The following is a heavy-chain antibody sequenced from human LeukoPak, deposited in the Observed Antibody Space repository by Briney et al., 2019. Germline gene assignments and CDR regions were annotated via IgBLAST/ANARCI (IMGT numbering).Heavy chain of an antibody. CDR1: GFTFSSYG. CDR2: IRYDGSNK. J-gene: IGHJ4*02. CDR3: ARAWDSGTVAVAGYFDY. Sequence: GGSLRLSCAASGFTFSSYGMHWVRQAPGKGLEWVAFIRYDGSNKYYADSVKGRFTISRDNAKNSLYLQMNSLRAEDTAVYYCARAWDSGTVAVAGYFDYWGQGTLVTVSS. V-gene: IGHV3-30*02. D-gene: IGHD6-19*01.